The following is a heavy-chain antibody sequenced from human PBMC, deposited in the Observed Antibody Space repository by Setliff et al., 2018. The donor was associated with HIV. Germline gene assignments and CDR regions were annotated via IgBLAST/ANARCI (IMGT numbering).Heavy chain of an antibody. D-gene: IGHD6-6*01. CDR3: ARDTGQLVYYFDS. V-gene: IGHV3-30*04. J-gene: IGHJ4*02. Sequence: GGSLRLSCDASGFSFSSYTMNWVRQAPGKGLEWVAVILYDGSNKYYADSVKGRFTISRDNLKKRVYLQMSSLRAEDTAVYFCARDTGQLVYYFDSWGQGTLVTVSS. CDR1: GFSFSSYT. CDR2: ILYDGSNK.